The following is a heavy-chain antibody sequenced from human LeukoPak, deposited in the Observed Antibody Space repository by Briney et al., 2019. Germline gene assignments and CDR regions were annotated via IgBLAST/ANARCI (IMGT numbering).Heavy chain of an antibody. Sequence: GRSLRLSCAASGFTFSSYGMHWVRQAPGKGLEWVAVISYDGSNKYYADSVKGRFTISRDNSKNTLYLQMNSLRAEDTAVYYCASSIAAAGTWRDYYGMDVWGQGTTVTVSS. J-gene: IGHJ6*02. CDR3: ASSIAAAGTWRDYYGMDV. D-gene: IGHD6-13*01. CDR1: GFTFSSYG. CDR2: ISYDGSNK. V-gene: IGHV3-30*03.